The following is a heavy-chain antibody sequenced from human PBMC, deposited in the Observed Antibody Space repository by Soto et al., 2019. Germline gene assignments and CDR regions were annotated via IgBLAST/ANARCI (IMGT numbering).Heavy chain of an antibody. D-gene: IGHD3-9*01. CDR3: AGRHVILTVSDSFDV. J-gene: IGHJ3*01. V-gene: IGHV4-31*03. Sequence: QVQLQESGPGLVRPSQTLSLTCTLSGDSISSDGYYWSWIRQRPGKGLEWIGDFYYSGTTSYYPSLSSRLTITVDTSKNQCSLSLSSVTATDSAVCYCAGRHVILTVSDSFDVWGRATLVTVAS. CDR2: FYYSGTT. CDR1: GDSISSDGYY.